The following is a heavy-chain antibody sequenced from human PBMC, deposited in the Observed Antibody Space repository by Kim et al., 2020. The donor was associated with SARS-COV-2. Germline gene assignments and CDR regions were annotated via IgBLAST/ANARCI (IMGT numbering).Heavy chain of an antibody. V-gene: IGHV3-23*03. CDR3: AKDLLYVPGRGYFDS. D-gene: IGHD3-10*01. Sequence: ADSVRGRFTISRDNSKNTLYLQMDSPRVEDTAVYYCAKDLLYVPGRGYFDSWGQGVLVTVSS. J-gene: IGHJ4*02.